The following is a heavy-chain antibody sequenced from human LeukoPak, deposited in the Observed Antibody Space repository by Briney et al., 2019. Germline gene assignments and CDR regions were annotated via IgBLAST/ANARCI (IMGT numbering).Heavy chain of an antibody. J-gene: IGHJ3*02. V-gene: IGHV1-69*05. Sequence: GASVKVSCKASGGTFSSYAISWVRQAPGQGLEWMGGIIPIFGTANYAQKFQGRVTITTDESTSTAYMELSSLRSEDTAVYYCARDAGFDYYDTSGAFDIWGQGTMVTVSS. CDR1: GGTFSSYA. D-gene: IGHD3-22*01. CDR2: IIPIFGTA. CDR3: ARDAGFDYYDTSGAFDI.